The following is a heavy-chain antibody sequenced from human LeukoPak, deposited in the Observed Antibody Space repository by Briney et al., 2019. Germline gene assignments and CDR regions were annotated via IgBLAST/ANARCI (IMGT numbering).Heavy chain of an antibody. J-gene: IGHJ4*02. Sequence: GGSLRLSCAASGLNFNDYDMDWVRQAPGKGPEWVAVIWDDGSNKYYAESVKGRFTISRDSSKNMLYLQMNSLRAEDTAVYYCATRLYFGGQGTLVTVSS. CDR3: ATRLYF. V-gene: IGHV3-33*01. CDR2: IWDDGSNK. CDR1: GLNFNDYD. D-gene: IGHD2-2*02.